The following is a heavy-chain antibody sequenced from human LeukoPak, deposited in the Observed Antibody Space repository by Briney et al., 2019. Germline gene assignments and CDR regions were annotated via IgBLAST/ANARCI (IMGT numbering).Heavy chain of an antibody. CDR3: ARGPDCSSTSCYTSYFDY. V-gene: IGHV4-30-2*01. CDR2: IYHSGST. D-gene: IGHD2-2*02. Sequence: SSETLSLTCAVSGGSISSGGYSWSWIRQPPGKGLEWIGYIYHSGSTYYNPSLKSRVTISVDRSKNQFSLKLSSVTAADTAVYYCARGPDCSSTSCYTSYFDYWGQGTLVTVSA. J-gene: IGHJ4*02. CDR1: GGSISSGGYS.